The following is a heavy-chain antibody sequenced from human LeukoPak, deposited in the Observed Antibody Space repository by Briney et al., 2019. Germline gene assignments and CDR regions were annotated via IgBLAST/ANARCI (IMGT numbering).Heavy chain of an antibody. V-gene: IGHV3-21*01. CDR1: GFTFSSYS. Sequence: GGSLRLSCAVSGFTFSSYSMNRVGQAPGKGLEWVSSISGSSSYIYYADSVKGRFTISRDNAKNSLYLQMNSLRAEDTAVYYCARDLGIAAASLTYWGQGTLVTVSS. D-gene: IGHD6-13*01. J-gene: IGHJ4*02. CDR3: ARDLGIAAASLTY. CDR2: ISGSSSYI.